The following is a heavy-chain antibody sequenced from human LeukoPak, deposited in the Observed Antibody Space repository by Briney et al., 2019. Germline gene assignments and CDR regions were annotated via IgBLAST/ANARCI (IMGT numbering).Heavy chain of an antibody. V-gene: IGHV3-30-3*01. J-gene: IGHJ4*02. D-gene: IGHD3-10*01. Sequence: PGGSLRLSCAASGFTFSSYAMHWVRQAPGKGLEWVALISYDGSNKYYADSVKGRFTISRDNSKNTLYLQMNSLRAEDTAVYYCASTYYYGSGSPLPFDYWGQGTLVTVSS. CDR3: ASTYYYGSGSPLPFDY. CDR2: ISYDGSNK. CDR1: GFTFSSYA.